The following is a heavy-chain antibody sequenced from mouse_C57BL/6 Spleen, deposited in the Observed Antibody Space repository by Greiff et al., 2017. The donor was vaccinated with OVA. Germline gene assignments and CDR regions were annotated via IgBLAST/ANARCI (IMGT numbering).Heavy chain of an antibody. D-gene: IGHD2-10*01. V-gene: IGHV1-53*01. Sequence: VQLQQPGTELVKPGASVKLSCKASGYTFTSYWMHWVKQRPGQGLEWIGNINPSNGGTNYNEKFKSKATLTVDKSSSTAYMQLSSLTSEDSAVYYCARGGAYYGNFFDYWGQGTTLTVSS. CDR1: GYTFTSYW. J-gene: IGHJ2*01. CDR2: INPSNGGT. CDR3: ARGGAYYGNFFDY.